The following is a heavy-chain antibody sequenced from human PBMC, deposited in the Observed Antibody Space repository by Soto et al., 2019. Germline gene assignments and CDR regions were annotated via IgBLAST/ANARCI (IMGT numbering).Heavy chain of an antibody. V-gene: IGHV1-69*13. D-gene: IGHD5-18*01. Sequence: ASVKVSCKASGGTFSSYAISWVRQAPGQGLEWMGGIIPIFGTANYAQKFQGRVTITADESTSTAYMELSSLRSEDTAVYYCARSITAMGWVGFDYWGQGTLVTVSS. CDR3: ARSITAMGWVGFDY. CDR1: GGTFSSYA. CDR2: IIPIFGTA. J-gene: IGHJ4*02.